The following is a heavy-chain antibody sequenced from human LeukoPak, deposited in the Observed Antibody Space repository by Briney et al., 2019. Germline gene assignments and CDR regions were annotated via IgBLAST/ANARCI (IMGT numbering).Heavy chain of an antibody. CDR1: GGSISSGSYY. CDR3: ARDLEYYYYYMDV. CDR2: IYTSGST. J-gene: IGHJ6*03. D-gene: IGHD1-1*01. V-gene: IGHV4-61*02. Sequence: SQTLSLTCTVSGGSISSGSYYWSWIRQPAGKGLEWSGRIYTSGSTNYNPSLKSRVTISVDTSKNQFSLKLSSVTAADTAVYYCARDLEYYYYYMDVWGKGTTVTVSS.